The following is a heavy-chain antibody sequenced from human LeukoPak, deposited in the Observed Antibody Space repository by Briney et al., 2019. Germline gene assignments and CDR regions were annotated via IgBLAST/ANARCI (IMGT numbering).Heavy chain of an antibody. Sequence: SETLSLTCAVYGGSFSGYYWSWIRQPPGKGLEWIGEINHSGSTNYNPSLKSRVTISVDTSKNQFSLKLSSVTAADTAVYYCASRDYGGNPLSGNWGQGTLVTVSS. V-gene: IGHV4-34*01. CDR1: GGSFSGYY. CDR2: INHSGST. J-gene: IGHJ4*02. CDR3: ASRDYGGNPLSGN. D-gene: IGHD4-23*01.